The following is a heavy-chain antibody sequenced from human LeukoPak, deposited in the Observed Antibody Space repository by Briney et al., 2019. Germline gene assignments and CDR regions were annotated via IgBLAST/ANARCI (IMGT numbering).Heavy chain of an antibody. V-gene: IGHV4-30-4*01. CDR2: IYYSGST. Sequence: SQTLSLTCTVSGGSISSGDYYWSWIRQPPGKGLKWIGYIYYSGSTYYNPSLKSRVTISVDTSKNQFSLKLSSVTAADTAVYYCARGYSYTNWFDPWGQGTLVTVSS. D-gene: IGHD5-18*01. CDR1: GGSISSGDYY. J-gene: IGHJ5*02. CDR3: ARGYSYTNWFDP.